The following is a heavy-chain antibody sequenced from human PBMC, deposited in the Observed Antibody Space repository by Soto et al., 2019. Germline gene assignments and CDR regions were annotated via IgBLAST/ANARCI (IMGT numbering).Heavy chain of an antibody. CDR2: IIPIFGTA. D-gene: IGHD5-12*01. J-gene: IGHJ4*02. CDR1: GGTFSSYA. Sequence: SVKVSCKASGGTFSSYAISWVRQAPGQGLEWMGGIIPIFGTANYAQKFQGRVTITADESTSTAYMELSSLRSEDTAVYYCASRTVARIPVFDYWGQGTLVTVSS. CDR3: ASRTVARIPVFDY. V-gene: IGHV1-69*13.